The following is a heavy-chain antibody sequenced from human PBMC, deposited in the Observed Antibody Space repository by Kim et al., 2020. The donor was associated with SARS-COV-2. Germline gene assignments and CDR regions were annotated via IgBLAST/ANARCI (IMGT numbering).Heavy chain of an antibody. J-gene: IGHJ4*02. Sequence: GSLRLSCAASGFTFSDYGMHWVRQAPGKGLEWVAVIWHDGSNKYYADSVKGRFTIHRDDTKNTLYLQMNSLRVEDTAVYYCARDDILTGYTIDYWGQGTLVTVSS. D-gene: IGHD3-9*01. V-gene: IGHV3-33*08. CDR2: IWHDGSNK. CDR1: GFTFSDYG. CDR3: ARDDILTGYTIDY.